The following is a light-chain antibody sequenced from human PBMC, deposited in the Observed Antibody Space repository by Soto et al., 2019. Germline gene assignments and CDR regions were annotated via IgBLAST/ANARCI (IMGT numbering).Light chain of an antibody. J-gene: IGKJ2*01. V-gene: IGKV3-20*01. Sequence: EIVLTQSPGTVSLSPGERATLSCRASQSVSSRNSAWYRQKPCQAPSLLIFAASKRATGIPDRFSGSGSGTDFTLTISRLETVHCAVYYCHRYDESATEYTFGHGTKLEIK. CDR3: HRYDESATEYT. CDR1: QSVSSRN. CDR2: AAS.